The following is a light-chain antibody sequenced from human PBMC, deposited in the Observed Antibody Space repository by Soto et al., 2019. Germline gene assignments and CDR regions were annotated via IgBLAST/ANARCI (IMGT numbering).Light chain of an antibody. CDR2: KAS. V-gene: IGKV1-5*03. J-gene: IGKJ4*01. CDR1: QSISTW. CDR3: QQSYSTPLT. Sequence: DIHMTQSPFTVSASVGDRVTITYPASQSISTWLAWYQQKPGQAHKLLIYKASTLETGVSSRFSGSGSGTDFTLTISSLQPEDFATYYCQQSYSTPLTFGGGTKVDIK.